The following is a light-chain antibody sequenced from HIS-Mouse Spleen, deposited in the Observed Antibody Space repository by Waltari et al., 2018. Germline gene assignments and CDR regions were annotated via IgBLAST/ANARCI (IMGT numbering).Light chain of an antibody. CDR2: EGS. CDR1: TSDVGNENL. CDR3: CSYAGSSTFGV. V-gene: IGLV2-23*03. Sequence: QSALTQPASVSGSPGQSITISCTGTTSDVGNENLVSWYQQHPGKAPQLMIYEGSKRPSGVSNRFSGSKSGNTASLTISGLQAEDEADYYCCSYAGSSTFGVFGGGTKLTVL. J-gene: IGLJ3*02.